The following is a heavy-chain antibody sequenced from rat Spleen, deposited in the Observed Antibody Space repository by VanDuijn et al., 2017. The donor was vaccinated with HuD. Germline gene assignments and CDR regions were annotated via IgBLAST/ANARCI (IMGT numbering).Heavy chain of an antibody. CDR1: GFTFSSYW. V-gene: IGHV5-58*01. Sequence: EVQLVETGGGLVQPGRSLKLSCVASGFTFSSYWMYWIRQAPGKGLEWVSSINTDGGSTYYPDSVKGRFTISRDNAKSTLYLQMDSLRSEDTATYFCGKDMNYFSTYPFYLMGAWGQGTSVTVSS. D-gene: IGHD1-2*01. CDR3: GKDMNYFSTYPFYLMGA. J-gene: IGHJ4*01. CDR2: INTDGGST.